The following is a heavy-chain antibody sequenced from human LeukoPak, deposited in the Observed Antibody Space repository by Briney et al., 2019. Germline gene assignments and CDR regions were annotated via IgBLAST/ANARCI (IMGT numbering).Heavy chain of an antibody. CDR2: IYYSGST. CDR3: ARRSSSWYHAELFDY. Sequence: SETLSLTCTVSGGSISSSSYYWGWIRQPPGKGLEWIGSIYYSGSTYYNPSLKSRVTISVDTSKNQFSLKLSSVTAADTAVYYCARRSSSWYHAELFDYWGQGTLVTVSS. J-gene: IGHJ4*02. CDR1: GGSISSSSYY. D-gene: IGHD6-13*01. V-gene: IGHV4-39*01.